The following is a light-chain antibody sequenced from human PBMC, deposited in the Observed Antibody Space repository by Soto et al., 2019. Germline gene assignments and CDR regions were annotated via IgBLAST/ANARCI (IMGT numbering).Light chain of an antibody. CDR1: QGIGNA. Sequence: AIQMTQSPSSLSASVGDRVTMAFRASQGIGNALGWYQQNPGKPPKVLIYGASNLQSGVPPRFSGSGSGTDFTLAISSLQPEDSATYYCLQDINYPWTFGQGTKVDI. V-gene: IGKV1-6*01. CDR3: LQDINYPWT. J-gene: IGKJ1*01. CDR2: GAS.